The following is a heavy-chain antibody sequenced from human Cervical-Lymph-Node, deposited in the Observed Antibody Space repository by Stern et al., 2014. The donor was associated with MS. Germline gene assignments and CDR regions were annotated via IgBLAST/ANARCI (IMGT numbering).Heavy chain of an antibody. J-gene: IGHJ5*02. CDR3: ARDSHISVAGTRGGFDP. Sequence: VQLVESGTEVKKPGASVKVSCKTSGYTFRKYGISWVRQAPGQGLEWMGWISGNNDDTNYGEKFKGRVNMTTEKSTSTAYLELRSLRSDDTAVYYCARDSHISVAGTRGGFDPWGQGTLVTVSS. CDR2: ISGNNDDT. CDR1: GYTFRKYG. D-gene: IGHD6-19*01. V-gene: IGHV1-18*01.